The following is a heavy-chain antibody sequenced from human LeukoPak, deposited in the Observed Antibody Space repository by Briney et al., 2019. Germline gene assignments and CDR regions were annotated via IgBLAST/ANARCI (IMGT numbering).Heavy chain of an antibody. V-gene: IGHV3-23*01. CDR1: GFTFSSYA. J-gene: IGHJ6*03. D-gene: IGHD5-18*01. CDR2: ISGSGGST. Sequence: SGGSLRLSCAASGFTFSSYAMSWVRQAPGKGLEWVSAISGSGGSTYYADSVKGRFTISRDNSKNTLYLQMNSLRAEDTAVYYCAKGGYSYGYLYYYMDVWGKGTTVTVSS. CDR3: AKGGYSYGYLYYYMDV.